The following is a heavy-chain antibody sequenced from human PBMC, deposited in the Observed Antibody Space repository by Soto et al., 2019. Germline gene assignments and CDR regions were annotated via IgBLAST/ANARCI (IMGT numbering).Heavy chain of an antibody. D-gene: IGHD2-15*01. CDR2: IHHSGNT. CDR1: GGSISSDTYS. Sequence: QLQLQESGSGLVKPSQTLSLTCAVSGGSISSDTYSWSWIRQPPGKGLEWVGYIHHSGNTYFNPSLKSRVTLSVDRSKNQLSLKLPSVTAADTAVYYCARTMLLGWFDPWGQGTLVTVSS. CDR3: ARTMLLGWFDP. V-gene: IGHV4-30-2*01. J-gene: IGHJ5*02.